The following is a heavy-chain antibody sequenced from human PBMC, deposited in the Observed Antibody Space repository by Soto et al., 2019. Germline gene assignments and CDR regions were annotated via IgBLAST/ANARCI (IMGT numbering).Heavy chain of an antibody. D-gene: IGHD2-2*01. Sequence: QLQLQESGPGLVKPSETLSLTCTVSGGSISSSSYYWGWIRQPPGKGLEWIGSIYYSGSTYYNPSLKSRVTISVDTSKNQFSLKLSSVTAADTAVYYCARLGGRIVVVPAAITHWGQGTLVTVSS. CDR1: GGSISSSSYY. V-gene: IGHV4-39*01. CDR3: ARLGGRIVVVPAAITH. J-gene: IGHJ4*02. CDR2: IYYSGST.